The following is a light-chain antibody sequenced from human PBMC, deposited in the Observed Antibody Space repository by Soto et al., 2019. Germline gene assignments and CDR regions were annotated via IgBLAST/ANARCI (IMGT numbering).Light chain of an antibody. CDR1: QSVSSRY. J-gene: IGKJ2*01. CDR3: QQYGISPPFT. Sequence: EIVLTQSPGTLSLSPGERATLSCRASQSVSSRYLAWYQQKPGQAPRLLIYGASNRATGIPDRFSGSGSGTHFILTISRLEPEDFAVYFCQQYGISPPFTFGQGPKVEIK. CDR2: GAS. V-gene: IGKV3-20*01.